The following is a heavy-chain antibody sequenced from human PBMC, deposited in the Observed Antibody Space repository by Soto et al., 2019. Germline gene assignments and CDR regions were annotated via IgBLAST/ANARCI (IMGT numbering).Heavy chain of an antibody. Sequence: QVQLQESGPGLVKPSQTLSLTCTVFGDSISNGGFYYSWIRQHPGQGLEWVGYIFHSGSTLSNPSLRSRVTLSADTSKNQLFLKLTSVTAADTAVYYCAGGGIAGHWFDPWGQGTLVTVSA. CDR1: GDSISNGGFY. CDR3: AGGGIAGHWFDP. J-gene: IGHJ5*02. V-gene: IGHV4-31*03. CDR2: IFHSGST. D-gene: IGHD2-15*01.